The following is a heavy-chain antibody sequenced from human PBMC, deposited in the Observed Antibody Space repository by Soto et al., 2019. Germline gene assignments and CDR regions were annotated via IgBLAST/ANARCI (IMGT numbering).Heavy chain of an antibody. J-gene: IGHJ4*02. CDR3: ARAQRFLEWLYPYFDY. Sequence: SETLSLTGTVSGGSISSYYCSWIRQPPWKGLEWIGYIYYSGITNYNPSLKSRVTISVDTSKNQFSLKLSSVTAADTAVYYCARAQRFLEWLYPYFDYFGQGTLVTFSS. CDR1: GGSISSYY. V-gene: IGHV4-59*01. CDR2: IYYSGIT. D-gene: IGHD3-3*01.